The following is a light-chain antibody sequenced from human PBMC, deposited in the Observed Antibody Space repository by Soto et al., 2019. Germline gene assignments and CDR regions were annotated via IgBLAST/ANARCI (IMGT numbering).Light chain of an antibody. V-gene: IGLV2-11*01. CDR3: CTYAGSFHQ. CDR2: DVT. J-gene: IGLJ3*02. CDR1: NSDVGNYNF. Sequence: QSALTQPRSVSGSPGQAVTISCTGTNSDVGNYNFVSWYQHHPGKAPKLIIYDVTKRPSGVPARFSGSKSGNTASLTISGLQAEDAADYYCCTYAGSFHQFGGGTKLTVL.